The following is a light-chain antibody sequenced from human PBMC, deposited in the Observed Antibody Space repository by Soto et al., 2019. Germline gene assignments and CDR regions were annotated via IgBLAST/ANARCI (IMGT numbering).Light chain of an antibody. V-gene: IGKV1-39*01. Sequence: DFQMTQSPSSLSASVGDRVTITCRASQSISSYLNWYQQKPGKAPKLLIYAASSLQSGVPSRFSGSGSRTDFTLTSSSLQPEDFATYYCQQSYSTPRTCGPGTKVDIK. CDR2: AAS. J-gene: IGKJ3*01. CDR3: QQSYSTPRT. CDR1: QSISSY.